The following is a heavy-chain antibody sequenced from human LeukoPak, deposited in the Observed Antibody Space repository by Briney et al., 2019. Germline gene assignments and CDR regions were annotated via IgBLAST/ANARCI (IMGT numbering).Heavy chain of an antibody. CDR2: ISGSGGST. Sequence: PGGSLRLSCAASGFTFSSHAMSWVRQAPGKGLEWVSAISGSGGSTYYADSVKGRFTISRDNSKNTLYLQMNSLRAEDTAVYYCAKVIVPDSSSWTNFDYWGQGTLVTVSS. D-gene: IGHD6-13*01. J-gene: IGHJ4*02. V-gene: IGHV3-23*01. CDR1: GFTFSSHA. CDR3: AKVIVPDSSSWTNFDY.